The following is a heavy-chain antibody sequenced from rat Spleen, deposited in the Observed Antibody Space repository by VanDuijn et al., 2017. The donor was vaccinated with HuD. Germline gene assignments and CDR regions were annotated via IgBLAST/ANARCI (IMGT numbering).Heavy chain of an antibody. V-gene: IGHV2-4*01. D-gene: IGHD1-2*01. CDR2: IWSGGST. Sequence: QVQLKESGPGLVQPSQTLSLTCTVSGFSLTSYGVSWVRQPPGKGLEWIGAIWSGGSTDYNSALKSRLSISRDTSKSQVFLKMNSLQPEDTGTYYCARHTTAAIPFDYWGQGVMVTVSS. J-gene: IGHJ2*01. CDR1: GFSLTSYG. CDR3: ARHTTAAIPFDY.